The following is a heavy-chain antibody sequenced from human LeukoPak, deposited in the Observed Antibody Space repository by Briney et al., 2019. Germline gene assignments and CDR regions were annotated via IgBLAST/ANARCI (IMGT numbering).Heavy chain of an antibody. J-gene: IGHJ3*02. CDR3: AKAPSRIAVAANLYAFDI. CDR1: GFTFSSYA. V-gene: IGHV3-23*01. Sequence: PGGSRRLSCAASGFTFSSYAMSWVRQAPGKGLEWVSAISGSGGSTYYADSVKGRFTISRDNSKNTLYLQMNSLRAEDTAVYYCAKAPSRIAVAANLYAFDIWGQGTMVTVPS. D-gene: IGHD6-19*01. CDR2: ISGSGGST.